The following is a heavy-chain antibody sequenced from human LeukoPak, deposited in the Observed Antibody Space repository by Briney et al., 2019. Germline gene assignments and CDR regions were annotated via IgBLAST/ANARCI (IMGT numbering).Heavy chain of an antibody. CDR3: APSGRGGPYYFDY. V-gene: IGHV1-2*02. CDR2: INPNSGGT. Sequence: GASVKVSCKASGYDFTSVGITWVRRAPGQGLEWMGWINPNSGGTNYAQKFQGRVTMTRDTSISTAYMELSRLRSDDTAVYYCAPSGRGGPYYFDYWGQGTLVTVSS. CDR1: GYDFTSVG. J-gene: IGHJ4*02. D-gene: IGHD3-10*01.